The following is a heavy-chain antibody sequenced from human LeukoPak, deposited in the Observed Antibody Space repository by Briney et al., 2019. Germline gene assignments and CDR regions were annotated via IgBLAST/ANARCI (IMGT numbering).Heavy chain of an antibody. CDR2: IYPGDSDT. D-gene: IGHD1-1*01. Sequence: GESLKISCKGSGYSFTSYWIGWVRQMPGKGLEWMGIIYPGDSDTRYSPSFQGQVTTSADKSISTAYLQWSSLKASDTAMYYCARERALHADSPRHAFDIWGQGTMVTVSS. CDR3: ARERALHADSPRHAFDI. J-gene: IGHJ3*02. CDR1: GYSFTSYW. V-gene: IGHV5-51*01.